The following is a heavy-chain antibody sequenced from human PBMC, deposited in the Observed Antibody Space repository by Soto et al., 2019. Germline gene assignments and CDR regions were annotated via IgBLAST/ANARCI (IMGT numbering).Heavy chain of an antibody. CDR3: ATGWNVNGRDYFDY. J-gene: IGHJ4*02. CDR2: FNPIFGAP. CDR1: GGTFSNSA. D-gene: IGHD1-1*01. Sequence: SSVKVSCTASGGTFSNSAIPWVRQAPGQGLVWMGGFNPIFGAPYYAQTFQGRVTITADESPGTVYMDLSSLRSEDTAVYYCATGWNVNGRDYFDYWGQGALVTVSS. V-gene: IGHV1-69*13.